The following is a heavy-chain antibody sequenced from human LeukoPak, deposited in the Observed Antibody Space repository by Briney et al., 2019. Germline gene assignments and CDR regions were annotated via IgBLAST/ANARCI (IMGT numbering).Heavy chain of an antibody. D-gene: IGHD3-22*01. V-gene: IGHV3-23*01. J-gene: IGHJ4*02. Sequence: GGSLRLSCAASGFTFSSDAMSWVRQAPGQGLELVSTISGGGSSTYYADSVKGRFTISRDNSKNTLYLQMHSLRAEDTAVYYCAKNQAYYYDSSAHPVDHWGQGTLVTVSS. CDR2: ISGGGSST. CDR3: AKNQAYYYDSSAHPVDH. CDR1: GFTFSSDA.